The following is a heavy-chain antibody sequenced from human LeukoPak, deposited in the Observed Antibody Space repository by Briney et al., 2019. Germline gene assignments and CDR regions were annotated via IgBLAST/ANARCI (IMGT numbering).Heavy chain of an antibody. V-gene: IGHV3-23*01. Sequence: PGGSPRLSCAASGFTFSSYAMSWVRQAPGKGLEWVSAISGSGGSTYYADSVKGRFTISRDNSKNTLYLQMNSLRAEDTAVYYCAKVQRYYGSGVSFDYWGQGTLVTVSS. CDR2: ISGSGGST. J-gene: IGHJ4*02. CDR1: GFTFSSYA. D-gene: IGHD3-10*01. CDR3: AKVQRYYGSGVSFDY.